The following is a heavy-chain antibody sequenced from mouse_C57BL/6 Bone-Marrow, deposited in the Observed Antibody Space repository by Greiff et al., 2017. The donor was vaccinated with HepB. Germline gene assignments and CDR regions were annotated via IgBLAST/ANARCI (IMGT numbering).Heavy chain of an antibody. V-gene: IGHV5-6*02. D-gene: IGHD1-1*01. J-gene: IGHJ4*01. CDR3: ARHGTVVAMDY. CDR1: GFTFSSYG. Sequence: EVKLVESGGDLVKPGGSLKLSCAASGFTFSSYGMSWVRQTPDKRLEWVATISSGGSYTYYPDSVKGRFTISRDNAKNTLYLQMSSLKSEDTAMYYCARHGTVVAMDYWGQGTSVTVSS. CDR2: ISSGGSYT.